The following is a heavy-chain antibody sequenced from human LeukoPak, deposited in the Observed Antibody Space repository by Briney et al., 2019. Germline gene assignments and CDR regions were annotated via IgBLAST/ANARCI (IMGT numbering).Heavy chain of an antibody. J-gene: IGHJ6*02. Sequence: GGSLRLSCAASGFTVSSNYMSWVRQAPGKGLEWVSVIYSGVSTYYADSVKGRFTISRDNSKNTLYLQMNSLRAEDTAVYYCARATLPTNCSSTSCYTEDYYYYGMDVWGQGTTVTVSS. CDR2: IYSGVST. V-gene: IGHV3-66*02. CDR1: GFTVSSNY. D-gene: IGHD2-2*02. CDR3: ARATLPTNCSSTSCYTEDYYYYGMDV.